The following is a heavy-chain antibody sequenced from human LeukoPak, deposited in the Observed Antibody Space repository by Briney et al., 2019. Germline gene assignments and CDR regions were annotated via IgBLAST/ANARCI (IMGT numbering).Heavy chain of an antibody. Sequence: GGSLILSCAASGFTFSSYAMSWVRQVPGEGLEWVSGISGSGAGTYYADSVKGRFTVSRDNSKNTLYLQMNSLRAEDTALYYCAKGVVGAPNRLSYWGQGTLVTVSS. J-gene: IGHJ4*02. CDR2: ISGSGAGT. CDR3: AKGVVGAPNRLSY. D-gene: IGHD1-26*01. CDR1: GFTFSSYA. V-gene: IGHV3-23*01.